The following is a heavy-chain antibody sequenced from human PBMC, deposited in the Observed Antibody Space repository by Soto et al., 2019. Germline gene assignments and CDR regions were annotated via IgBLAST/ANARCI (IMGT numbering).Heavy chain of an antibody. Sequence: ASVKVSCKASGYTFTSYAMHWVRQAPGQRLEWMGWINAGNGNTKYSQKFQGRVTITRDTSASTAYMELSSLRSEDTAVYYCARATPPTYYYDSSGYQTYYYYYGMDVWGQGTTVTVSS. J-gene: IGHJ6*02. V-gene: IGHV1-3*01. D-gene: IGHD3-22*01. CDR1: GYTFTSYA. CDR2: INAGNGNT. CDR3: ARATPPTYYYDSSGYQTYYYYYGMDV.